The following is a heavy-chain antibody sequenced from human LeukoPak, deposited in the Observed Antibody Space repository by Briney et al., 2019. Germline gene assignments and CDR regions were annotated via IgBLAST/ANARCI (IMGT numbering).Heavy chain of an antibody. V-gene: IGHV3-7*04. J-gene: IGHJ3*02. CDR2: MKQDGSDK. CDR1: GFTLSTYW. CDR3: ARASHYGSGNYGAFDI. Sequence: GGSLRLSCAASGFTLSTYWMSCVRQAPGKGLEWVAKMKQDGSDKYYVDSAKGRFTISRDNAKNSLYLQMNSLRAEDTAVYYCARASHYGSGNYGAFDIWGQGTMVTVSS. D-gene: IGHD3-10*01.